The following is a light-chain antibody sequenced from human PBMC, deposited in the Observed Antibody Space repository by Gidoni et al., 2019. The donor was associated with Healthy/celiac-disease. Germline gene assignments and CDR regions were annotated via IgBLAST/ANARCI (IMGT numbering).Light chain of an antibody. CDR1: QAINSN. J-gene: IGKJ4*01. V-gene: IGKV3-15*01. Sequence: EVVMTQSPAIVAVSPGDTATLSCRASQAINSNLAWYQQRPGQAPRLLIYGASPRATGIPARFSGSVSGTEFTLTISSLQFEDFAVYYCHQYRNWPSLTFGGGTKVDIK. CDR3: HQYRNWPSLT. CDR2: GAS.